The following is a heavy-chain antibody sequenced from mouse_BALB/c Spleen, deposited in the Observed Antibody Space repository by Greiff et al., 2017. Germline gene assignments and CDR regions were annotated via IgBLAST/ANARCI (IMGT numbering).Heavy chain of an antibody. V-gene: IGHV1-77*01. CDR2: IYPGGGNT. Sequence: VQLQQSGAELARPGASVKLSCKASGYTFTDYYINWVKQRTGQGLEWIGEIYPGGGNTYYNEKFKGKATLTADKSSSTAYMQLSSLTSEDSAVYFCARSHYYGPWFAYWGQGTLVTVSA. D-gene: IGHD1-2*01. CDR1: GYTFTDYY. CDR3: ARSHYYGPWFAY. J-gene: IGHJ3*01.